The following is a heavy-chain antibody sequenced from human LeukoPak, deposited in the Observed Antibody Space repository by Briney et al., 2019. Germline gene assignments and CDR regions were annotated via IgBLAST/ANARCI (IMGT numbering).Heavy chain of an antibody. D-gene: IGHD3-10*01. J-gene: IGHJ4*02. Sequence: GRSLRLSCAASGFTFSNYVMSWVRQAPGKGLEWVSGIGGSGGTTYYADSVKGRFTISRDNSKNTLYLQMNSLRAEDTAVYYCAKGPSGPGGFDYWGQGTLVTVSS. CDR3: AKGPSGPGGFDY. CDR1: GFTFSNYV. V-gene: IGHV3-23*01. CDR2: IGGSGGTT.